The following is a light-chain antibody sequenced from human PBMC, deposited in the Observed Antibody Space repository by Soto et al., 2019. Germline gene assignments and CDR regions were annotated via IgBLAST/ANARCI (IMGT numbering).Light chain of an antibody. Sequence: DIQMTQSPSSLSASVGDRVTVTCRASQSISIYLKWYQQKPGKAPKLLIYTASSLQSGVPSRFSGSGSGTDFTLTISSQPPEDFATYYCQQSYSTPPTFGQGTKLEIK. CDR2: TAS. J-gene: IGKJ2*01. CDR1: QSISIY. CDR3: QQSYSTPPT. V-gene: IGKV1-39*01.